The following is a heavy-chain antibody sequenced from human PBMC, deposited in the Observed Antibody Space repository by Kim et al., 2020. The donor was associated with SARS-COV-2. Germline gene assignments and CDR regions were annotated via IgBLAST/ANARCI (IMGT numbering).Heavy chain of an antibody. V-gene: IGHV3-48*04. CDR1: GFTFSSYS. D-gene: IGHD3-22*01. Sequence: GGSLRLSCAASGFTFSSYSMNWVRQAPGKGLEWVSYISSSSSTIYYADSVKGRFTISRDNAKNSLYLQMNRLRAEDTAVYYCARERGGWIVVDYWGQGNPVTVSS. CDR2: ISSSSSTI. CDR3: ARERGGWIVVDY. J-gene: IGHJ4*02.